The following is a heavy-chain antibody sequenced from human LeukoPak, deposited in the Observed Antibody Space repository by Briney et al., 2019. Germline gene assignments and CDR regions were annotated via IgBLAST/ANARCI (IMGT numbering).Heavy chain of an antibody. CDR3: ATEPIVIAAAGTDAY. Sequence: ASVKVSCKVSGYTLTELSMHWVRQAPGKGLEWMGGFYPEDGETIYAQKFQGRVTMTEDTSTDTAYMELSSLRSEDTAVYYCATEPIVIAAAGTDAYWGQGTLVTVSS. CDR1: GYTLTELS. CDR2: FYPEDGET. D-gene: IGHD6-13*01. V-gene: IGHV1-24*01. J-gene: IGHJ4*02.